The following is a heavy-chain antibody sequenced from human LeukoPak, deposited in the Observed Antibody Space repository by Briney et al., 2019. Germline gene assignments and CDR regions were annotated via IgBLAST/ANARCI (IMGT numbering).Heavy chain of an antibody. J-gene: IGHJ6*02. V-gene: IGHV3-21*01. Sequence: GGSLRLSCAASGFTFSSYSMNWVRQAPGRGLEWVSSISSSSSYIYYADSVKGRFTISRDNAKNSLYLQMNSLRAEDTAVYYCARAPETVTTGYYYYGMDVWGQGTTVTVSS. CDR3: ARAPETVTTGYYYYGMDV. CDR2: ISSSSSYI. D-gene: IGHD4-17*01. CDR1: GFTFSSYS.